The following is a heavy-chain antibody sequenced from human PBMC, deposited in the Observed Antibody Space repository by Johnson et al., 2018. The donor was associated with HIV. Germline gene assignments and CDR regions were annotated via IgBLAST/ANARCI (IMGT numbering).Heavy chain of an antibody. J-gene: IGHJ3*02. D-gene: IGHD4-11*01. CDR3: ARGSTVTTLAGAFDI. CDR2: TSGSGGSP. Sequence: VQLVESGGRVVQPGGSLRLSCAASGFTFSSYAMSWGRQAPGKGLELVSATSGSGGSPCYAESLKGRCPMSRDNSNTTLYLQMKRLRADETAVYYCARGSTVTTLAGAFDIWGQGTLVTVSS. V-gene: IGHV3-23*04. CDR1: GFTFSSYA.